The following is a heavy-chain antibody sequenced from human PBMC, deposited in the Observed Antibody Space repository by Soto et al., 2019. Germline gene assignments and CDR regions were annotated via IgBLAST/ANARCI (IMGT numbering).Heavy chain of an antibody. CDR2: MNPNSGNT. D-gene: IGHD4-17*01. CDR1: GYTFTSYD. J-gene: IGHJ5*02. Sequence: QVQLVQSGAEVKKPGASVKVSCKASGYTFTSYDINWVRQATGQGLEWMRWMNPNSGNTGSAQKSQGRVTMTRNTSISTAYMELSSLRSEDTAVYDCARHDYGDLGRFAPWGQGTLVPVST. V-gene: IGHV1-8*01. CDR3: ARHDYGDLGRFAP.